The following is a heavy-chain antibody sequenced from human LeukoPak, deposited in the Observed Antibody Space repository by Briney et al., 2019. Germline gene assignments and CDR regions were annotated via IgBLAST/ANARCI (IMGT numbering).Heavy chain of an antibody. CDR1: GFTFSSYG. CDR3: AKDREVVWYCTTGVCSPLDD. CDR2: IRYDGSNK. V-gene: IGHV3-30*02. Sequence: GGSLRLSCAASGFTFSSYGTHWVRQAPGKGLWWGAFIRYDGSNKYYADSVKGGFTISRDNSKNNLYLQMHSLSAEATAVYYCAKDREVVWYCTTGVCSPLDDWGQGTLVTVSS. D-gene: IGHD2-8*01. J-gene: IGHJ4*02.